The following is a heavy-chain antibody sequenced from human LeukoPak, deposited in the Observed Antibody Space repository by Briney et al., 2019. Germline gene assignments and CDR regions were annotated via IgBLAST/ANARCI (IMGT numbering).Heavy chain of an antibody. V-gene: IGHV3-48*03. CDR2: IDSSGSTI. D-gene: IGHD5-24*01. CDR3: ARTKEMATISYFDS. Sequence: GGSLRLSCAVSGFTFDDYAMHWVRQVPGKGLEWVSYIDSSGSTIHYADSVKGRFTISRDNAKNSLYLQMNSLRAEDTAVYYCARTKEMATISYFDSWGQGTLVTVSS. CDR1: GFTFDDYA. J-gene: IGHJ4*02.